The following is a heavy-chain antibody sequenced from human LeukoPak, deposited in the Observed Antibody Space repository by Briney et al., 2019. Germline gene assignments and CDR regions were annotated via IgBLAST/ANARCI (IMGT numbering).Heavy chain of an antibody. Sequence: SETLSLTCAVYGGSFSGYYWSWIRQPPGKGLEWIGYIYYSGSTNYNPSLKSRVTISVDTSKNQFSLKLSSVTAADTAVYYCASSRYDLLGYCSSTSCHNYFDYWGQGTLVTVSS. CDR3: ASSRYDLLGYCSSTSCHNYFDY. CDR1: GGSFSGYY. V-gene: IGHV4-59*08. D-gene: IGHD2-2*02. CDR2: IYYSGST. J-gene: IGHJ4*02.